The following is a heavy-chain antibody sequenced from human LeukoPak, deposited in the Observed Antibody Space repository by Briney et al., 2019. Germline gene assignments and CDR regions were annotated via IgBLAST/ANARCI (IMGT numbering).Heavy chain of an antibody. CDR1: GGSISTTNW. CDR2: VHLHGRT. CDR3: ATAPILRGEGGEHYKYGMDV. D-gene: IGHD2-2*02. Sequence: SGTLSLTCDVSGGSISTTNWWTWVRQPPGGGLEWIGVVHLHGRTHYSPSLESRVTMSVDMSENHISLQLTSVTAADTAVYYCATAPILRGEGGEHYKYGMDVWGQGTTVIVSS. J-gene: IGHJ6*02. V-gene: IGHV4-4*02.